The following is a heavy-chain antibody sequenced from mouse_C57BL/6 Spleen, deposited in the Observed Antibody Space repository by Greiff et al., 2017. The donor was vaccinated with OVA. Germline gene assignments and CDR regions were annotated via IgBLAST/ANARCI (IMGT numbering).Heavy chain of an antibody. V-gene: IGHV1-26*01. CDR3: AKSYYSSSWFAY. D-gene: IGHD2-5*01. Sequence: VQLQQSGPELVKPGASVKISCKASGYTFTDYYMNWVKQSHGKSLEWIGDINPNNGGTSYNQKFKGKATLTVDKSSSTAYMELRSLTSEDSAVYDCAKSYYSSSWFAYWGQGTLVTVSA. J-gene: IGHJ3*01. CDR2: INPNNGGT. CDR1: GYTFTDYY.